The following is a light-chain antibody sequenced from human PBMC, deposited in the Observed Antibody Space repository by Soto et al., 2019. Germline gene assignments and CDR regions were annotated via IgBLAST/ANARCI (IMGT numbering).Light chain of an antibody. J-gene: IGKJ2*01. CDR2: WAS. Sequence: DIVLTQSPDSLAVSLGETATINCKSSQNALFSASNKNYLAWYQQRPGQPLRLLFYWASTRASGVPDRFTGSGSGTDFTLTISSLQPEDVAIYYCQQYFSMPMFTFGRGTRLEIK. V-gene: IGKV4-1*01. CDR1: QNALFSASNKNY. CDR3: QQYFSMPMFT.